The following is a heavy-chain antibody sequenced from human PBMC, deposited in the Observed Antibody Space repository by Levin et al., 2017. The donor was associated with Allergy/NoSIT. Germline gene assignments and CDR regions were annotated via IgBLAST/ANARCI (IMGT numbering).Heavy chain of an antibody. CDR3: TMSEEPLLAPFDC. Sequence: ASVKVSCKASGYTFTDYYIHWVRQAPGQGLEWMGWTNPNSGDTNYAQKFQGRVTMTRDTSITTASMEISRITSDDTAVYYCTMSEEPLLAPFDCWGQGTLVTVSS. J-gene: IGHJ4*02. V-gene: IGHV1-2*02. CDR2: TNPNSGDT. D-gene: IGHD1-14*01. CDR1: GYTFTDYY.